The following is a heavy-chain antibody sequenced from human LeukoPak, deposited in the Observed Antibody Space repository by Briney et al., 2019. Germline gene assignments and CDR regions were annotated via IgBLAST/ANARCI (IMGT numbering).Heavy chain of an antibody. J-gene: IGHJ4*02. CDR3: ARGYSSSWPGGY. D-gene: IGHD6-13*01. CDR1: GYTFTGYY. CDR2: TNPNSGGT. Sequence: ASVKVSCKASGYTFTGYYMHWVRQAPGQGLEWMGRTNPNSGGTNYAQKFQGRVTMTRDTSISTAYMELSRLRSDDTAVYYCARGYSSSWPGGYWGQGTLVTVSS. V-gene: IGHV1-2*06.